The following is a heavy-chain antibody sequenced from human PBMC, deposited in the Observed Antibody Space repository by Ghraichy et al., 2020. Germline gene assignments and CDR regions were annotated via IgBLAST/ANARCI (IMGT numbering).Heavy chain of an antibody. CDR2: FDPEDGET. Sequence: ASVKVSCKVSGYTLTELSIHWVRQAPGKGLEWMGGFDPEDGETIYAQKFQGRVTMTEDTSTDTAYMELSSLRFEDTAVYYCATSVSNYVFNYYYYYGMDVWGQGTTVTVSS. CDR1: GYTLTELS. V-gene: IGHV1-24*01. D-gene: IGHD4-11*01. J-gene: IGHJ6*02. CDR3: ATSVSNYVFNYYYYYGMDV.